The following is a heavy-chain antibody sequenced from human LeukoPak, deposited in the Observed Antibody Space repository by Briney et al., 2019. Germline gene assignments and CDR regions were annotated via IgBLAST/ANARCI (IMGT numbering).Heavy chain of an antibody. D-gene: IGHD2-15*01. CDR1: QFTFSSYA. V-gene: IGHV3-23*01. CDR2: ICGNNGNT. CDR3: ARGSGGSCYSALDS. Sequence: GTSLRLSCAASQFTFSSYAMTWVRQAPGKGLEWVSVICGNNGNTYYADSVKGRFTISRDNSKNTLYLQMDSLRADDTALYYCARGSGGSCYSALDSWGQGTLVTVSS. J-gene: IGHJ4*02.